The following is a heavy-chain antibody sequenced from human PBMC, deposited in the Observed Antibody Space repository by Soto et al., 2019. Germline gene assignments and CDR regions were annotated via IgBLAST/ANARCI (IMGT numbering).Heavy chain of an antibody. V-gene: IGHV4-31*03. D-gene: IGHD3-22*01. Sequence: QVQLQESGPGLVKPSQTLSLTCTVSGGSISSGNYYWSWIRQHPGKGLEWIGYIYYSGSTYYNPFLKSRVTISVDTSKNQFSLKLSSVTAADTAVYYCASTYYNASSGPFDYWGQGTLVTVSS. J-gene: IGHJ4*02. CDR2: IYYSGST. CDR1: GGSISSGNYY. CDR3: ASTYYNASSGPFDY.